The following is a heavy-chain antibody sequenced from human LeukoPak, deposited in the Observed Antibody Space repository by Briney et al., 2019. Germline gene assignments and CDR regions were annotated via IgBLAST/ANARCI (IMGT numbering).Heavy chain of an antibody. D-gene: IGHD6-19*01. V-gene: IGHV4-59*12. CDR2: IHHSGGT. CDR3: ASLYSSGWSDY. CDR1: GDSMTGYF. J-gene: IGHJ4*02. Sequence: PSETLSLTCTVSGDSMTGYFWSWIRQPPGKGLEWIGYIHHSGGTNYSPFLKSRVTISIDMSRRQFSLKLSSVTAADTAVYYCASLYSSGWSDYWGQGTLVTVSS.